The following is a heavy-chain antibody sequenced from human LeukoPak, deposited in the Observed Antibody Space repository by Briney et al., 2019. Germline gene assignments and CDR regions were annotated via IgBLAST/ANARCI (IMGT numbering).Heavy chain of an antibody. CDR3: ARTYDFWSPHNWFDP. V-gene: IGHV4-4*02. J-gene: IGHJ5*02. D-gene: IGHD3-3*01. Sequence: GSLRLSCGASGFTFSSYAMSWVRQPPGKGLEWIGEIYHSGSTNYNPSLKSRVTISVDKSKNQFSLKLSSVTAADTAVYYCARTYDFWSPHNWFDPWGQGTLVTVSS. CDR1: GFTFSSYAM. CDR2: IYHSGST.